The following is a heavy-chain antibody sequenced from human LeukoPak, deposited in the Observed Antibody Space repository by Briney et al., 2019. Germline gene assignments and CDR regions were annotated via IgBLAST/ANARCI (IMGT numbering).Heavy chain of an antibody. CDR2: IIPILGIA. J-gene: IGHJ2*01. D-gene: IGHD3-10*01. V-gene: IGHV1-69*04. CDR1: GGTFSSYA. Sequence: SVKVSCKASGGTFSSYAISWVPQAPGQGLEWMGRIIPILGIANYAQKFQGRVTITADKSTSTAYMELSSLRSEDTAVYYCARDYYGSGSYPSPPSSHLWGRGTLVTVSS. CDR3: ARDYYGSGSYPSPPSSHL.